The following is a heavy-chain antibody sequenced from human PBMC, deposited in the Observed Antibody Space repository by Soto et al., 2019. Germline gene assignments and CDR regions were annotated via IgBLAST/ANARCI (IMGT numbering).Heavy chain of an antibody. V-gene: IGHV3-74*01. CDR1: GVTFISYW. Sequence: GGSLRLSCAASGVTFISYWMYWVRQAPGKGLVWVSRTNSDGSDTSYADSVKGRFTISRDNAKNTLYLQMNSLRAEDTAVYYCARDRGWSLFDYWGQGTLVTVSS. CDR2: TNSDGSDT. J-gene: IGHJ4*02. CDR3: ARDRGWSLFDY. D-gene: IGHD6-19*01.